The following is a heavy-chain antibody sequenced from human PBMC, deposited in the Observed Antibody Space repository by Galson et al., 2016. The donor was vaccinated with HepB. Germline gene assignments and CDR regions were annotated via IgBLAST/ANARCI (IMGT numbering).Heavy chain of an antibody. V-gene: IGHV4-59*01. CDR3: ARDLSVAGLWYYNNGMDV. CDR1: GGSISSNF. J-gene: IGHJ6*04. CDR2: IYYSGST. Sequence: ETLSLTCSVSGGSISSNFWSWLRQPPEKGLEWIGYIYYSGSTNYSPSLKSRVTISLDTSKNQFSLKLTSVTAADTAVYYCARDLSVAGLWYYNNGMDVWGKGIQVTVSS. D-gene: IGHD6-19*01.